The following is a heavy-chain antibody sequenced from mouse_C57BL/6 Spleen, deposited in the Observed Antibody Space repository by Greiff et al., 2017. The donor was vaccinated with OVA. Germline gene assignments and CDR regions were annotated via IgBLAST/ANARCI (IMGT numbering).Heavy chain of an antibody. Sequence: VQLQQSGAELVRPGASVKLSCKASGYTFTDYYINWVKQRPGQGLEWIARIYPGSGNTYYNEKFKGKATLTAEKSSSTAYMQLSSLTSEDSAVYFCASSDYGSSPASFAYWGQGTLVTVSA. V-gene: IGHV1-76*01. J-gene: IGHJ3*01. CDR2: IYPGSGNT. CDR3: ASSDYGSSPASFAY. D-gene: IGHD1-1*01. CDR1: GYTFTDYY.